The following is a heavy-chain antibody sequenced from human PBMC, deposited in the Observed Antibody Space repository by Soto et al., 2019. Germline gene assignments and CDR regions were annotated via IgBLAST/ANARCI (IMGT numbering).Heavy chain of an antibody. J-gene: IGHJ4*02. CDR3: ARGVPHCSGGSCYSWGYFDY. V-gene: IGHV1-2*04. CDR2: INPNSGGT. CDR1: GYTFTGYY. Sequence: GASVKVSCKASGYTFTGYYMHWVRQAPGQGLEWMGWINPNSGGTNYAQKFQGWVTMTRDTSISTAYMELSRLRSDDTAVYYCARGVPHCSGGSCYSWGYFDYWGQGTLVTVS. D-gene: IGHD2-15*01.